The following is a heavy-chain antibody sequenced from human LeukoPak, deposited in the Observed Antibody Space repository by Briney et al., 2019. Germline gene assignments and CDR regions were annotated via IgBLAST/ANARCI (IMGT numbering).Heavy chain of an antibody. Sequence: GGSLRLSCAASGFTFSSYAMSWVRQAPGKGLEWVSAISGSGGSTYYADSVKGRFTNSRDNSKNTLYLQMNSLRAEDTAVYYCAKDPSLGFGESYNWLDPWGQGTLVTVSS. D-gene: IGHD3-10*01. CDR3: AKDPSLGFGESYNWLDP. V-gene: IGHV3-23*01. CDR2: ISGSGGST. CDR1: GFTFSSYA. J-gene: IGHJ5*02.